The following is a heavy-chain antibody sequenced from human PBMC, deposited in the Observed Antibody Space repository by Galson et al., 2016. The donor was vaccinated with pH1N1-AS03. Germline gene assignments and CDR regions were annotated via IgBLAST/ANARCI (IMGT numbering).Heavy chain of an antibody. V-gene: IGHV3-30*04. J-gene: IGHJ4*02. CDR1: GFTFSSYA. Sequence: LRLSCAASGFTFSSYAMHWVRQAPGKGLEWVAVISYDGSNKYYADSVKGRFTISRDNSKNTLYLQMNSLRAEDTAVYYCARGGVCSSTSCFAQHFDYWGQGTVVTVSS. D-gene: IGHD2-2*01. CDR2: ISYDGSNK. CDR3: ARGGVCSSTSCFAQHFDY.